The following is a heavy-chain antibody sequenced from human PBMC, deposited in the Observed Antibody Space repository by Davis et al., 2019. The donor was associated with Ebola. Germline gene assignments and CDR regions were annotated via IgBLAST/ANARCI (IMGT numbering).Heavy chain of an antibody. J-gene: IGHJ4*02. CDR2: ISGSGATT. Sequence: GGSLRLSCAASGFTFSNYAMSWVRQAPGKGLEWVSGISGSGATTYYADSVKGRFTISRDNSKNTLYLQMNSLRAEDTAVYYCAKVPYTTIIRVYFDYWGQGTLVTVSS. CDR3: AKVPYTTIIRVYFDY. V-gene: IGHV3-23*01. CDR1: GFTFSNYA. D-gene: IGHD3-16*01.